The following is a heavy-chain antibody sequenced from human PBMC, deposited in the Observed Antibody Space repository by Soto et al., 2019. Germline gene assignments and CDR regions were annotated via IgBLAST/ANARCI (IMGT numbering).Heavy chain of an antibody. D-gene: IGHD5-18*01. V-gene: IGHV3-30*18. Sequence: GGSLRLSCAASGFTFISYGIHFCRHSPFKWLEWVALISYDGTDKYYADSVKGRFTISRDNSKNTLYLQMSSLGPEDTAVYYCVKERYAQLWLEDYGMDVWGQGTTVTVSS. CDR3: VKERYAQLWLEDYGMDV. J-gene: IGHJ6*02. CDR1: GFTFISYG. CDR2: ISYDGTDK.